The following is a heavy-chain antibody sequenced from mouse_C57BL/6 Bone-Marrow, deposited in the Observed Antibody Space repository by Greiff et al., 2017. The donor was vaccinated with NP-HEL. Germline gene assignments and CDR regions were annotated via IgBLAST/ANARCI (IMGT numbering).Heavy chain of an antibody. CDR3: ARQDPTGVAY. CDR1: EYEFPSHD. J-gene: IGHJ3*01. Sequence: EVKLVESGGGLVQPGESLKLSCESNEYEFPSHDMSWVRPTPEKRLELVAAITTDGGSTYYPHPMERRFLIAKDNTKKALYLQISSLRSEDTALYDCARQDPTGVAYWGQGTLVTVSA. V-gene: IGHV5-2*03. CDR2: ITTDGGST.